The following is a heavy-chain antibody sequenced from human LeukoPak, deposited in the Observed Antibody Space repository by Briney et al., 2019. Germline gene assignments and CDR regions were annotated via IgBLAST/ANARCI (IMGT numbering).Heavy chain of an antibody. CDR2: IYSGGST. D-gene: IGHD3-22*01. CDR3: ATAGYGGYYLPT. CDR1: GFAVSSNC. Sequence: GGSLRLSCAASGFAVSSNCMSWVSQAPGKGLEWGSVIYSGGSTYYADSVKGRFTISRDNSKNTLYLQMNSLRAEDTAVYYCATAGYGGYYLPTWGQGTLVTVSS. J-gene: IGHJ5*02. V-gene: IGHV3-53*05.